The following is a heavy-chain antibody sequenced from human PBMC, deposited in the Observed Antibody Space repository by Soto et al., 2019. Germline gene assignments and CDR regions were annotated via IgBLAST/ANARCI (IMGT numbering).Heavy chain of an antibody. J-gene: IGHJ2*01. D-gene: IGHD2-15*01. CDR1: GFTFSSYA. V-gene: IGHV3-64*01. CDR3: ARGGYCSGGSCSSNPRPWYSDL. Sequence: GGSLRLSCAASGFTFSSYAMSWVRQAPGKGLQYVSVITSNGDTTDYASSVKGRFTISRDNSKNTLYLEMGALRPDDMAVYYCARGGYCSGGSCSSNPRPWYSDLWGRGTLVTVSS. CDR2: ITSNGDTT.